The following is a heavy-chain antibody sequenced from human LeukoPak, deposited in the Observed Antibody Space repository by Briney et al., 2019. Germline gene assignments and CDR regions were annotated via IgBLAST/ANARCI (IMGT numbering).Heavy chain of an antibody. Sequence: GGSLRLSYAASGFTFNDYYMSWIRQAPGKGLEWLSYINIGGTNTHYADSVKGRFTISRDNAKKSLYLEMNNLRAEDTAVYYCATDGAGSDTWGQGVLVTVSS. CDR3: ATDGAGSDT. J-gene: IGHJ5*02. CDR1: GFTFNDYY. CDR2: INIGGTNT. V-gene: IGHV3-11*01.